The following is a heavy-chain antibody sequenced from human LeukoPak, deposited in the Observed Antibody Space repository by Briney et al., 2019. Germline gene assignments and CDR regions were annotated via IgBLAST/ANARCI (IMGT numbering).Heavy chain of an antibody. CDR1: GYTFTSYG. J-gene: IGHJ5*02. D-gene: IGHD6-13*01. CDR2: ISAYNGNT. Sequence: ASVKVSCKASGYTFTSYGISWVRQAPGQGLEWMGWISAYNGNTNYAQKLQGRVTMTTDTSTSTAYMELRSLRSEDTAVYYCATGMKTAAGYNWFDPWGQGTLVTVSS. CDR3: ATGMKTAAGYNWFDP. V-gene: IGHV1-18*01.